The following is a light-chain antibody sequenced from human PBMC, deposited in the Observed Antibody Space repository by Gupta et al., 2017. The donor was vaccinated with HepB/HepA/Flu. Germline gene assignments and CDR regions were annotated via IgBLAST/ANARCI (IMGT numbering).Light chain of an antibody. CDR3: VSWTSSNFWL. Sequence: QSALTQPASVSGSPGQSITISCTGTSSDVGGYDYVTWVPRPPGKVPQLIISDGNNRTAGVSSRFSGSKAGNTASLTISGLQAEDDGDYYCVSWTSSNFWLFGGGTKLTVL. CDR1: SSDVGGYDY. V-gene: IGLV2-14*01. J-gene: IGLJ3*02. CDR2: DGN.